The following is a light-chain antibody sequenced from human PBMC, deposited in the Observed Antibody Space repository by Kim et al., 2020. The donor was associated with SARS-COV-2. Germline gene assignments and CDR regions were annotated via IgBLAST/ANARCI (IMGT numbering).Light chain of an antibody. CDR2: DAS. CDR3: LQYDTSLT. Sequence: EIVLTQPPGTLSLSPGERATLSCRASQSLSSNYLAWYQQKPGQAPRLLIYDASKRATGIPDRFSGSGSGTQFTLTISRLEPEDFAVYFCLQYDTSLTFGGGTKVDIK. V-gene: IGKV3-20*01. J-gene: IGKJ4*01. CDR1: QSLSSNY.